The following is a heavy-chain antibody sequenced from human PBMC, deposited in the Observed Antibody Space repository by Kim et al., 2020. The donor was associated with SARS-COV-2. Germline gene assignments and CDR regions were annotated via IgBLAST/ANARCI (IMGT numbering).Heavy chain of an antibody. CDR1: GYSFTNYW. V-gene: IGHV5-51*01. Sequence: GESLKISCKGSGYSFTNYWIGWVRQMPGKGLEWMGIIYPGDSDTRYSPSFQGQVTISADKSISTAYLQWSSLKASDTAMYYCARRRHYYDSSGYVEPGGYFDYWGQGTLVTVSS. D-gene: IGHD3-22*01. CDR2: IYPGDSDT. CDR3: ARRRHYYDSSGYVEPGGYFDY. J-gene: IGHJ4*02.